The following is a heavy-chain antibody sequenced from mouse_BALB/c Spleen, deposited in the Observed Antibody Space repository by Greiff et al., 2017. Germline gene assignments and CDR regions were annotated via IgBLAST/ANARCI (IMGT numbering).Heavy chain of an antibody. J-gene: IGHJ1*01. CDR3: ARRSTMITTGWYFDV. V-gene: IGHV5-6-3*01. D-gene: IGHD2-4*01. CDR2: INSNGGST. CDR1: GFTFSSYG. Sequence: EVKLEESGGGLVQPGGSLKLSCAASGFTFSSYGMSWVRQTPDKRLELVATINSNGGSTYYPDSVKGRFTISRDNAKNTLYLQMSSLKSEDTAMYYCARRSTMITTGWYFDVWGAGTTVTVSS.